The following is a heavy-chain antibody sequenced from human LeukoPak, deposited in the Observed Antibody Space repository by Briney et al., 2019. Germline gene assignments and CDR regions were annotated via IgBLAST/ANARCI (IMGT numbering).Heavy chain of an antibody. CDR1: GGSISSYY. Sequence: PSETLSLTCTVSGGSISSYYWSWIRQPPGKGLEWIGYIYYSGSTNYNPSLKSRVTISVDTSKNQFSLKLSSVTAADTAVYYCARDRYHGWFDPWGQGTLVTVSS. CDR2: IYYSGST. J-gene: IGHJ5*02. V-gene: IGHV4-59*01. D-gene: IGHD3-16*02. CDR3: ARDRYHGWFDP.